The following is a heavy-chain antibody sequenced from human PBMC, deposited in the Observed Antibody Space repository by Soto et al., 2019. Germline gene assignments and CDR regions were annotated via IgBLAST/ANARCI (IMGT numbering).Heavy chain of an antibody. Sequence: GGSVRLSCAASGFTFSSYAMSWVRQAPGKGLEWVSAISGSGGGTYYADSVKGRFTISRDNSKNTLYLQMNSLRAEDTAVYYCAKRVVGATTGTHYFDYWGQGTLVTVS. CDR3: AKRVVGATTGTHYFDY. J-gene: IGHJ4*02. CDR1: GFTFSSYA. CDR2: ISGSGGGT. V-gene: IGHV3-23*01. D-gene: IGHD1-26*01.